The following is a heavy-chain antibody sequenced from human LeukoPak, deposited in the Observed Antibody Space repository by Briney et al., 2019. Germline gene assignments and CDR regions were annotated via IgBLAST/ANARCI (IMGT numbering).Heavy chain of an antibody. J-gene: IGHJ4*02. CDR2: ISSSGSTI. Sequence: GGSLRLSCAASGFTFSSYEMNWVRQAPGKGLEWVSYISSSGSTIYYADSVKGRFTISRDNAKNSLYLQMNSLRAEDTAVYYCARDADWYGQSYDYWGQGTLVTVSS. V-gene: IGHV3-48*03. CDR1: GFTFSSYE. D-gene: IGHD3-9*01. CDR3: ARDADWYGQSYDY.